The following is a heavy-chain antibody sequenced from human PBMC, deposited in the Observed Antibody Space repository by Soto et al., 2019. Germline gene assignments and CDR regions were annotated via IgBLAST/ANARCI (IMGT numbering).Heavy chain of an antibody. J-gene: IGHJ4*03. Sequence: TLSLTCAVSGGSISGAGYSWSWIRQAPGGGLEWIVYIYRSRTKLYNPSLKTRLTISLDMSNTHFSLTLNSVTASSAAVYYSARAQFDSVLRNYNTRMGRPRGPGTQGTLST. V-gene: IGHV4-30-2*01. CDR3: ARAQFDSVLRNYNTRMGRP. D-gene: IGHD3-9*01. CDR2: IYRSRTK. CDR1: GGSISGAGYS.